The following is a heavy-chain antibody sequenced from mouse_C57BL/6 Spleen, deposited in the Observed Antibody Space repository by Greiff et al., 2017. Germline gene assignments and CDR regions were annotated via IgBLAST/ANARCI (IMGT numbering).Heavy chain of an antibody. CDR2: IYPGDGDT. Sequence: VQLVESGPELVKPGASVKISCKASGYAFSSSWMNWVKQRPGKGLEWIGRIYPGDGDTNYNGKFKGKATLTADKSSSTAYMQLSSLTSEDSAVYFCASNSSWFAYWGQGTLVTVSA. J-gene: IGHJ3*01. CDR1: GYAFSSSW. CDR3: ASNSSWFAY. V-gene: IGHV1-82*01. D-gene: IGHD4-1*01.